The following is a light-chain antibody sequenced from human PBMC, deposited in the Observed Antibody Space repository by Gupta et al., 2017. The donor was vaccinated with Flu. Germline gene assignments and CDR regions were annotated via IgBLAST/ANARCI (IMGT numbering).Light chain of an antibody. CDR2: TDT. CDR1: NIGSKN. Sequence: SSELTQPLSVSVALGQTARITCGGNNIGSKNVHWYQQKPGQAPMVVIYTDTNRPSGIPERFSGSNSGNTATLTISRAQAGDEADYYCQGWDSSAGRVFGGGTKLTVL. CDR3: QGWDSSAGRV. J-gene: IGLJ3*02. V-gene: IGLV3-9*01.